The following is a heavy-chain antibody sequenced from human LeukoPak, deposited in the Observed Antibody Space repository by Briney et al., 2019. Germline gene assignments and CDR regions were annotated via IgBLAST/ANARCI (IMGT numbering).Heavy chain of an antibody. CDR2: ISGSGGST. CDR1: GFTFSSYA. D-gene: IGHD3-10*01. Sequence: GGSLRLSCAASGFTFSSYAMSWVRQAPGKGLEWVSAISGSGGSTYYADSVKGRFTISRDNSKNTLYLQMNSLKTEDTAVYYCTRDSLRRFGELEVDYWGQGTLVTVSS. J-gene: IGHJ4*02. CDR3: TRDSLRRFGELEVDY. V-gene: IGHV3-23*01.